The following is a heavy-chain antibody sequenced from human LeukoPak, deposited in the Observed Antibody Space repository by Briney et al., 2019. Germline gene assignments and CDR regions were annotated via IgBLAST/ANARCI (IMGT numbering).Heavy chain of an antibody. D-gene: IGHD4-23*01. J-gene: IGHJ4*02. CDR1: GDSISSYY. Sequence: SETLSLTCTVSGDSISSYYWSWIRQPPGKGLEWIGYIYYSGSTNNPSLKSRVTISLETSKNQFSLKLSSVTAADTAVYYCARGARHTVVTPYYFDYWGQGTLVTVSS. V-gene: IGHV4-59*01. CDR3: ARGARHTVVTPYYFDY. CDR2: IYYSGST.